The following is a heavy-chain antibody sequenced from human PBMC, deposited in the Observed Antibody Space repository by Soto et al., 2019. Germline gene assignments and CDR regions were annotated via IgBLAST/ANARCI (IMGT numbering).Heavy chain of an antibody. Sequence: QLQLQESGPGLVKPSETLSLTCTVSGGSISSSSYYWGWIRQPPGKGLEWIGSIYYSGSTYYNPSLKSRVTISVDTSKNQFSLKLSSVTAADTAVYYCAITTGPRQLAYYYYYMDVWGKGTTVTVSS. CDR3: AITTGPRQLAYYYYYMDV. D-gene: IGHD6-13*01. V-gene: IGHV4-39*01. CDR2: IYYSGST. CDR1: GGSISSSSYY. J-gene: IGHJ6*03.